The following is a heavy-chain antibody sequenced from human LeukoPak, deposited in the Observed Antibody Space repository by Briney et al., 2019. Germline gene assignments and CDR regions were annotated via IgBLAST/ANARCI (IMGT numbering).Heavy chain of an antibody. CDR3: ARERLYYGSGSYDY. CDR1: GYSISSGYY. D-gene: IGHD3-10*01. CDR2: IYHSGST. J-gene: IGHJ4*02. V-gene: IGHV4-38-2*02. Sequence: SETLSLTCTVSGYSISSGYYWGWIRQPPGKGLEWIGSIYHSGSTYYNPSLKSRVTISVDTSKNQFSLKLSSVTAADTAVYYCARERLYYGSGSYDYWGQGTLVTVSS.